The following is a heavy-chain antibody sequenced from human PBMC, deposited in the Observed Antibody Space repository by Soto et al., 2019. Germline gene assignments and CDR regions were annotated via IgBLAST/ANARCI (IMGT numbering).Heavy chain of an antibody. CDR2: INGGSGNT. J-gene: IGHJ4*02. CDR3: ARVPPWGNSAGDYYIQHYDS. Sequence: SVKVSCKSSGFTFTSYAIHWLRQAPGQRPQWMGWINGGSGNTKYSQDFQGRVTFTRDTFATTAYLELSSLRSEDTAVYYCARVPPWGNSAGDYYIQHYDSWGQGTPVTVSS. CDR1: GFTFTSYA. D-gene: IGHD3-10*01. V-gene: IGHV1-3*01.